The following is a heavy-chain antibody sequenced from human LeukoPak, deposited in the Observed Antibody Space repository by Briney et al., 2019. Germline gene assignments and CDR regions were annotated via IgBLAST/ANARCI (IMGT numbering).Heavy chain of an antibody. CDR2: INPSGGST. D-gene: IGHD6-13*01. V-gene: IGHV1-46*01. Sequence: ASVKVSCKASGGTFSSYAISWVRQAPGQGLEWMGIINPSGGSTSYAQKFQGRVTMTRDTSTSTVYMELSSLRSEDTAVYYCARDRVFDGYIDYWGQGTLVTVSS. CDR1: GGTFSSYA. J-gene: IGHJ4*02. CDR3: ARDRVFDGYIDY.